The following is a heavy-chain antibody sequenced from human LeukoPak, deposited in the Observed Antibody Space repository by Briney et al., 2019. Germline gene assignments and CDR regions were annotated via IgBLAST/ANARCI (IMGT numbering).Heavy chain of an antibody. D-gene: IGHD6-13*01. V-gene: IGHV3-23*01. J-gene: IGHJ5*02. CDR3: AKDRGPAAVGWFDP. CDR2: ITASGGST. CDR1: GFTFRSYA. Sequence: PGGSLRLSCAASGFTFRSYAMTWARQAPGKGLEWVSGITASGGSTYYADSVKGRFTISRDNSKDTLYLQMNSLRVEDTAIYYCAKDRGPAAVGWFDPWGQGTLVTVSS.